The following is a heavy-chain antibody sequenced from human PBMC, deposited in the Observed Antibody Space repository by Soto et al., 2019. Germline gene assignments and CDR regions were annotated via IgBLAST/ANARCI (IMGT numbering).Heavy chain of an antibody. CDR2: IGSAGDA. CDR3: ARRSSSSLYSGYGMDV. CDR1: GFTFTSYD. V-gene: IGHV3-13*04. Sequence: PGGSLRLSCAASGFTFTSYDIHWVRQATGKGLEWVSAIGSAGDAYYPDSVKGRFTISRENAKNSLYLQMNSLRAGDTAMYYCARRSSSSLYSGYGMDVWGQGTTVTVSS. J-gene: IGHJ6*02. D-gene: IGHD6-13*01.